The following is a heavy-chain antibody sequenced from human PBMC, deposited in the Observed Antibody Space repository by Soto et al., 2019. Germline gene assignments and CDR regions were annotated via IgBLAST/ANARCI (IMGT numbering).Heavy chain of an antibody. CDR3: ARDFGYCRSGTCYREWFDP. Sequence: QVQLVQSGAEVKKPGASVKVSCKASGYTFTTHGISWVRQAPGQGLEWMGWVSGDNGHTSYAQSLQGRVTMTTDTSTNTAYMELRSLRSDDTAVYYCARDFGYCRSGTCYREWFDPWGQGTLVTVSS. D-gene: IGHD2-15*01. J-gene: IGHJ5*02. CDR1: GYTFTTHG. V-gene: IGHV1-18*01. CDR2: VSGDNGHT.